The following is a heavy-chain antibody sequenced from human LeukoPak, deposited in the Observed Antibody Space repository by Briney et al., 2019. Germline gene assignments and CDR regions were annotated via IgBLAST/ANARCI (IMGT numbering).Heavy chain of an antibody. V-gene: IGHV3-21*04. CDR2: ISSRDNLI. CDR3: AREQWFRWEF. J-gene: IGHJ4*02. D-gene: IGHD3-10*01. Sequence: PGGSLRLSCAASGFTFSSYSMNWIRLAPGKGLEWVSYISSRDNLIYYADSVKGRFTISTDNAKNAVFLQLNRLTVEDTAVYYCAREQWFRWEFWGQGVLVTVSS. CDR1: GFTFSSYS.